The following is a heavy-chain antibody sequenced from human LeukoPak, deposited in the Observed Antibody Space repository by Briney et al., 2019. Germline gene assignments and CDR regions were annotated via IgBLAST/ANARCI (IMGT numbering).Heavy chain of an antibody. D-gene: IGHD6-13*01. CDR2: IYYSGST. J-gene: IGHJ4*02. CDR1: GGSISSGDYY. CDR3: ASSSSSWAPFDY. V-gene: IGHV4-30-4*01. Sequence: SETLSLTCTVSGGSISSGDYYWSWIRQPPGTGLEWIGYIYYSGSTYYNPSLKSRVTISVDTSKNQFSLKLSSVTAADTAVYYCASSSSSWAPFDYWGQGTLVTVSS.